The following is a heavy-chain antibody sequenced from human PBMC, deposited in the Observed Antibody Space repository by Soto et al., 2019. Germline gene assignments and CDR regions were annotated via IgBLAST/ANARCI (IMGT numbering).Heavy chain of an antibody. CDR1: GFTFSSYG. D-gene: IGHD3-22*01. CDR3: AKYREVDSSGYYDY. Sequence: QVQLVESGGGVVQPGRSLRLSCAASGFTFSSYGMHWVRQAPGKGLEWVAVISYDGSNKYYADSVKGRFTISRDNSKNTLYLQMNSLRAEDTAVYYCAKYREVDSSGYYDYWGQGTLVTVSS. CDR2: ISYDGSNK. J-gene: IGHJ4*02. V-gene: IGHV3-30*18.